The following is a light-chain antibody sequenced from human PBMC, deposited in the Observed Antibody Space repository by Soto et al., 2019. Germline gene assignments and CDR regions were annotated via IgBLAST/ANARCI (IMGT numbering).Light chain of an antibody. CDR2: DAS. CDR3: QQRSNWPPGFT. CDR1: QSVDNN. V-gene: IGKV3-11*01. J-gene: IGKJ3*01. Sequence: EIVMTQSPVTLSASPGESATLSCRASQSVDNNVAWYQQKPGQAPRLLIYDASNRATGIPARFSGSGSGTDFTLTISSLEPEDFAVYYCQQRSNWPPGFTFGPWTKVDIK.